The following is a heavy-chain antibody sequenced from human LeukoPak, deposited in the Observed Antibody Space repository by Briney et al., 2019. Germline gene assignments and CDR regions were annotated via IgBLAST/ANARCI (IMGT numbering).Heavy chain of an antibody. CDR1: GFTFDDYP. CDR3: VKALRFDYFDH. Sequence: GRSLRLSCAASGFTFDDYPMHWVRQAPGKGLEWVSGITWNSDRLDYADSVKGRFIISRDNAKNSLYLQMNSLRGEDTALYFCVKALRFDYFDHWGQGTLVTVSS. CDR2: ITWNSDRL. V-gene: IGHV3-9*01. J-gene: IGHJ4*02. D-gene: IGHD5-24*01.